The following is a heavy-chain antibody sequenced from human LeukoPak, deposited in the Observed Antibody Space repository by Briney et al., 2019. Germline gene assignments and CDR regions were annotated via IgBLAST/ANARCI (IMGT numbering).Heavy chain of an antibody. D-gene: IGHD3-22*01. Sequence: GASVKVSCKASGGTFSSYAISWVRQAPGQGLEWMGGIIPIFGTANYAQKFQGRVTITADESTSTAYMELSSLRSEDTAVYYCARWHYDSSGYYYFDYWGQGTLVTVSS. J-gene: IGHJ4*02. CDR2: IIPIFGTA. CDR3: ARWHYDSSGYYYFDY. V-gene: IGHV1-69*13. CDR1: GGTFSSYA.